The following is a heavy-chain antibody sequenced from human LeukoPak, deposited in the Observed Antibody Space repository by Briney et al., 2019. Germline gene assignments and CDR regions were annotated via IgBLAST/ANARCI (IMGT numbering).Heavy chain of an antibody. V-gene: IGHV3-30-3*01. CDR2: ISYDGSNK. Sequence: GGSLRLSCAASGFTFSSYAMHWVRQAPGKGLEWVAVISYDGSNKYYADSVKGRFTISRDNSKNTLYLQMNSLRAEDTAVYYCARDLNDSPVESRWGQGTLVTVSS. D-gene: IGHD1-1*01. CDR3: ARDLNDSPVESR. J-gene: IGHJ4*02. CDR1: GFTFSSYA.